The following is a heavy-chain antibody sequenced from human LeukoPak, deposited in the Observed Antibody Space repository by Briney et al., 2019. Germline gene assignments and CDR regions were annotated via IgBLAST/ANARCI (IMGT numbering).Heavy chain of an antibody. CDR2: IRSRAYGGTT. Sequence: GGSLRLSCIASGFTFDDFGMGWFRQAPGKGLEWVGFIRSRAYGGTTENAASVKGRFTISRDDSKSIAYLQMNSLRIEDTAVYYCASSPDGDPRDWFDPWGQGTLVTVSS. CDR1: GFTFDDFG. D-gene: IGHD2-21*02. J-gene: IGHJ5*02. V-gene: IGHV3-49*03. CDR3: ASSPDGDPRDWFDP.